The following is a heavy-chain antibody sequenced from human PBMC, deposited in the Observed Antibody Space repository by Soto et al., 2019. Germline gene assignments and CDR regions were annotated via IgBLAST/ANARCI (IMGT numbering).Heavy chain of an antibody. D-gene: IGHD2-15*01. CDR1: GGTFSTYA. CDR2: ISAYNGNT. Sequence: ASVKVSCKTSGGTFSTYAIYWVRQAPGQGLEWMGSISAYNGNTNYAQKLQGRVTMTTDTSTSTAYMELRSLRSDDTAVYYCARDEYCSGGSCIAFDIWGQGTMVTVSS. J-gene: IGHJ3*02. V-gene: IGHV1-18*01. CDR3: ARDEYCSGGSCIAFDI.